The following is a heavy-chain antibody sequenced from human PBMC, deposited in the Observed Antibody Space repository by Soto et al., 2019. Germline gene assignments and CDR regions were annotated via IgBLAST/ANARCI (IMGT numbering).Heavy chain of an antibody. CDR1: GGSISSGGYY. D-gene: IGHD6-19*01. V-gene: IGHV4-31*03. Sequence: SETLSLTCTVSGGSISSGGYYWSWIRQHPGKGLEWIGYIYYSGSTYYNPSLRSRVTISEDTSKKQFSLHLRSVTAADTAFYYCARGGMSSGWYMLHYFDFWGQGILVTYPQ. CDR2: IYYSGST. J-gene: IGHJ4*02. CDR3: ARGGMSSGWYMLHYFDF.